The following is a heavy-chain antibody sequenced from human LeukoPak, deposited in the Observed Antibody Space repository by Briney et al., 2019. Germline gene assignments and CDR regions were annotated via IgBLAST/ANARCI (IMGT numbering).Heavy chain of an antibody. Sequence: SETLSLTCTVSGVSISSNYWSWIRQSAGKGLEWVGRIYISGSTNYNPSLKSRVTMSLDTSKNQFSLKLTSVTAADTAVYYCARTRPFDAFDIWGQGTMVTVSS. CDR1: GVSISSNY. J-gene: IGHJ3*02. V-gene: IGHV4-4*07. CDR2: IYISGST. CDR3: ARTRPFDAFDI.